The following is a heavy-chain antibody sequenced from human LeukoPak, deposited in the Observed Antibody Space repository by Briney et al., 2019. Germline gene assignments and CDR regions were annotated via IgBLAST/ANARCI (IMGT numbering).Heavy chain of an antibody. J-gene: IGHJ4*02. CDR2: ISISGSTI. CDR1: GFTFSDYY. V-gene: IGHV3-11*01. CDR3: ASGYNDYGDYGNDY. Sequence: GGSLRLSCAASGFTFSDYYMSWIRQAPGEGLEWVSYISISGSTIYYADSVKGRFTISRDNAKNSLYLQMNSLRAEDTAVYYCASGYNDYGDYGNDYWGQGTLVTVSS. D-gene: IGHD4-17*01.